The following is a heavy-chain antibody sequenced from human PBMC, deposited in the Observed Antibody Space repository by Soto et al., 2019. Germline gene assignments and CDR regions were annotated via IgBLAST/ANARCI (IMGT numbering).Heavy chain of an antibody. J-gene: IGHJ6*02. Sequence: SETLSLTCTVSGGSISSYYWSWIRQPPGKGLEWIGYIYYSGSTNYNPSLKSRVTISVDTSKNQFSLKLSSVTAADTAVYYCARGSSWYYYGMDVWGQGTTVTVSS. V-gene: IGHV4-59*01. D-gene: IGHD2-2*01. CDR2: IYYSGST. CDR1: GGSISSYY. CDR3: ARGSSWYYYGMDV.